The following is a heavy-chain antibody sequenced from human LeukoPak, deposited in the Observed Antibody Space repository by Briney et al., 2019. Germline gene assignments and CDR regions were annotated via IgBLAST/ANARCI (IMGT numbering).Heavy chain of an antibody. CDR1: GYSFNTYW. CDR3: ARSNYDSSGYYYD. V-gene: IGHV5-51*01. J-gene: IGHJ4*02. CDR2: IYPGDSDT. Sequence: GESLKISCKGSGYSFNTYWIGWVRQMPGKGLEWMGIIYPGDSDTRYSPSFQGQVTISADKSISTAYLQWSSLKASDTAMYYCARSNYDSSGYYYDWGQGTLVTVSS. D-gene: IGHD3-22*01.